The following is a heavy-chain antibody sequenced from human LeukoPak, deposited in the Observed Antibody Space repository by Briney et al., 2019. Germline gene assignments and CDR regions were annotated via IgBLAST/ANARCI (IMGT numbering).Heavy chain of an antibody. V-gene: IGHV3-53*01. Sequence: GGSLRLSCAASGFTVSSNYMSWVRQAPGKGLEWVSLIYSGGSTYYADSVKGRFTIPRDNSKNTLYLQMNSLRAEDTAVYYCARVHSGWYTADYWGQGTLVTVSS. CDR3: ARVHSGWYTADY. J-gene: IGHJ4*02. D-gene: IGHD6-19*01. CDR2: IYSGGST. CDR1: GFTVSSNY.